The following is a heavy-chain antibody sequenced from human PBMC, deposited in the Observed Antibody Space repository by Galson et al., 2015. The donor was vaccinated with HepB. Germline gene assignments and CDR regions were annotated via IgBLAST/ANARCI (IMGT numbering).Heavy chain of an antibody. CDR3: ARDDLLVVAPERDGLDV. J-gene: IGHJ6*02. D-gene: IGHD2-2*01. Sequence: SVKVSCKASGYTFNSYGISWVRQAPGQGLEWLGWINGYSDDTYHAQRFQGRVTMTIDTSTSIAYLELRSLRSDDTAVYYCARDDLLVVAPERDGLDVWGQGTAVTVSS. V-gene: IGHV1-18*01. CDR1: GYTFNSYG. CDR2: INGYSDDT.